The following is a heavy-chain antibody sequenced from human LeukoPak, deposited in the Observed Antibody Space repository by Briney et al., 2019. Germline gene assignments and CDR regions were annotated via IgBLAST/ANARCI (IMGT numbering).Heavy chain of an antibody. J-gene: IGHJ4*02. CDR1: GFTVSSNY. CDR2: IELDGSKK. CDR3: ARDGPVATINC. V-gene: IGHV3-7*01. Sequence: GGSLRLSCAASGFTVSSNYMSWVRQAPGKGLEWVATIELDGSKKSYVDSVKGRFTISRDNAKNSLYLQMNSLRAEDTAVYYCARDGPVATINCWGQGTLVTVSS. D-gene: IGHD5-12*01.